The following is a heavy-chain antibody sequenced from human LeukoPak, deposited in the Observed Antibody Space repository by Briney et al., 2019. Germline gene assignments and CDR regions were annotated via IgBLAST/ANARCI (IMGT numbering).Heavy chain of an antibody. Sequence: SKTLSLTCTVSGGSISSSSYYWGWIRQPPGKGLEWIGSIYYSGSNYYNPSLKSRVTISVDTSNNQLSLKLSSVTAADTAVYYCARGFRIEVVYAQSGTFNIWGQGTMVTVSS. V-gene: IGHV4-39*01. CDR1: GGSISSSSYY. J-gene: IGHJ3*02. D-gene: IGHD2-8*02. CDR2: IYYSGSN. CDR3: ARGFRIEVVYAQSGTFNI.